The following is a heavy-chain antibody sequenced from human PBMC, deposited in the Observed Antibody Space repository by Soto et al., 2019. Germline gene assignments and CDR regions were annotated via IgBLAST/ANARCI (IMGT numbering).Heavy chain of an antibody. Sequence: SVKGSCSACGFTFTSCASPWVRETSGQRLDWIGWIVVGSGNTNYAQKFQERVTITRDMSTSTAYMELSSLRSEDTAVYYCAAEEANHYYYGMDVWGQGTTVTVSS. CDR3: AAEEANHYYYGMDV. J-gene: IGHJ6*02. CDR1: GFTFTSCA. V-gene: IGHV1-58*01. CDR2: IVVGSGNT.